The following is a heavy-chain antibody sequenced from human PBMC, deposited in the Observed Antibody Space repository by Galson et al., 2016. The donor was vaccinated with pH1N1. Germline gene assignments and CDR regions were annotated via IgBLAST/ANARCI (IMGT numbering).Heavy chain of an antibody. V-gene: IGHV1-69*13. Sequence: SVKVSCKASGGTFSSSAFSWVRQAPGQGLEWMGGIIPIFGPANYAQMFQGRVTITADESTTTVYMELSSVRSEDTAVYYCARAKGGFCSGGRCYDYYGMDVWGQGTMVTVSS. CDR3: ARAKGGFCSGGRCYDYYGMDV. CDR2: IIPIFGPA. D-gene: IGHD2-15*01. J-gene: IGHJ6*02. CDR1: GGTFSSSA.